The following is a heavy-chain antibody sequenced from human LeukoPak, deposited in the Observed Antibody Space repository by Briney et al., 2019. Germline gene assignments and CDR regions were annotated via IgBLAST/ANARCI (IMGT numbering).Heavy chain of an antibody. CDR1: GFTFSSYA. J-gene: IGHJ4*02. CDR3: AKEEVYDYYGSGSYHY. Sequence: GGSLRLSCAASGFTFSSYAVSWVRQAPGKGLEWVSAISGSGCSTYYADSVKGRFTISRDNSKNTLYLQMNSLRAEDTAVYYCAKEEVYDYYGSGSYHYWGQGTLVTVSS. V-gene: IGHV3-23*01. D-gene: IGHD3-10*01. CDR2: ISGSGCST.